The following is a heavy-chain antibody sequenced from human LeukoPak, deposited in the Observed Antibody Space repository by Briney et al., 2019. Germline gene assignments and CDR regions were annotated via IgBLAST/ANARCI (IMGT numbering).Heavy chain of an antibody. V-gene: IGHV3-21*01. CDR1: GFTFSSYS. D-gene: IGHD5-18*01. CDR2: ISSSSSYI. CDR3: ARAGYSYGTHYFDY. J-gene: IGHJ4*02. Sequence: GGSLRLSCAASGFTFSSYSMNWVRQAPGKGLEWVSSISSSSSYIYYADSVKGRFTISRDNAKNSLYLQMNSLRAEDTAVYYCARAGYSYGTHYFDYWGQGTLVTVSS.